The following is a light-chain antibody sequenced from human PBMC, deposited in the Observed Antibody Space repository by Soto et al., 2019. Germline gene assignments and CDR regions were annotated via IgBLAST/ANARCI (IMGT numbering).Light chain of an antibody. CDR2: GVT. J-gene: IGLJ1*01. CDR3: SSYTSSIPYV. Sequence: SALARPASVSGSPGQSITISCTGTSSDVGGYNYVSWYQQQPGKAPKLMIYGVTSRPSGVSDRFSGSKSGNTASLTISGLQAEDEADYYCSSYTSSIPYVFGTGTKVTVL. V-gene: IGLV2-14*01. CDR1: SSDVGGYNY.